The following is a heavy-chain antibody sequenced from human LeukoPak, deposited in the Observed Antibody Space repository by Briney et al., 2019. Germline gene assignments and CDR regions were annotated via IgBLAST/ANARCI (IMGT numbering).Heavy chain of an antibody. J-gene: IGHJ4*02. Sequence: GGSLRLSCAASGFTFSSYAMSWVRQAPGKGLEWVSAISGSGGNTYYTDSVKGRFTISRDNSKNTLFLQMNSLRAEDTAVYYCAKQELAIFQGSDYWGQGTLVTVSS. CDR3: AKQELAIFQGSDY. V-gene: IGHV3-23*01. D-gene: IGHD1-1*01. CDR2: ISGSGGNT. CDR1: GFTFSSYA.